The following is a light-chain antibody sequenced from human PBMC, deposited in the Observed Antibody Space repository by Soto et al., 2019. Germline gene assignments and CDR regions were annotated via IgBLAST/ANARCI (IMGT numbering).Light chain of an antibody. CDR1: SSDIGAYDY. CDR3: SSYADSSARDYV. Sequence: QSVLTQPASVSGSPGQSLTISCTGTSSDIGAYDYVSWYQQHPGGVPKLLIFDVSSRPSGVSSRFSGSKSGNPASRPISGLQADDESDYYCSSYADSSARDYVFGGGTKVTVL. V-gene: IGLV2-14*03. CDR2: DVS. J-gene: IGLJ1*01.